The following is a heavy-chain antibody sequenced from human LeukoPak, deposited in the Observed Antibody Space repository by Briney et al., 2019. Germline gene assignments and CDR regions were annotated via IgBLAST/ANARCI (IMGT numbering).Heavy chain of an antibody. CDR3: ARRWLLGPVDY. Sequence: PSETLSLTCTVSGGSISSSSYYWGWIRQPPGKRLEWIGSIYYSGSTYYNPSLKSRVTISVDTSKNQFSLKLSSVTAADTAVYYCARRWLLGPVDYWGQGTLVTVSS. D-gene: IGHD5-12*01. J-gene: IGHJ4*02. CDR1: GGSISSSSYY. CDR2: IYYSGST. V-gene: IGHV4-39*01.